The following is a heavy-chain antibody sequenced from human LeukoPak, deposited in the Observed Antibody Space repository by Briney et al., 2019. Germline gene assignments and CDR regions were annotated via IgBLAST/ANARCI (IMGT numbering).Heavy chain of an antibody. D-gene: IGHD2-15*01. J-gene: IGHJ4*02. V-gene: IGHV3-23*01. Sequence: PGGSLSLSCAASGFTFSSYAMSWVRQAPGEGLEWVSAISGRGGSTYYADSVTGRFTISRDNSKNTLYLQMNSLRAEDTAVYYCAKTIGYCSGGSCYSEDYFDYWGQGTLVTVSS. CDR2: ISGRGGST. CDR1: GFTFSSYA. CDR3: AKTIGYCSGGSCYSEDYFDY.